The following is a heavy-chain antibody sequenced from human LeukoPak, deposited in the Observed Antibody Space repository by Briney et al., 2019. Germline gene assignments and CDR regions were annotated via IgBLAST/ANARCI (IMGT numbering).Heavy chain of an antibody. D-gene: IGHD5-18*01. Sequence: GESLKISCKASGYSFTSSWIGWVRQMPGKGREWMGIIDPSDSETRYTPSFQGQVTISVDKSLTTADPQWNSLKASDTAMYYCARQTAMGRSGDYWGQGTLVTVSS. V-gene: IGHV5-51*01. CDR3: ARQTAMGRSGDY. CDR1: GYSFTSSW. J-gene: IGHJ4*02. CDR2: IDPSDSET.